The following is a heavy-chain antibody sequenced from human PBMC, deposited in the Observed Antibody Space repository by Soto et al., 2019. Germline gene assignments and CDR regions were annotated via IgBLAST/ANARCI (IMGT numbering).Heavy chain of an antibody. J-gene: IGHJ4*02. D-gene: IGHD6-19*01. CDR2: INHSGST. Sequence: QVQLQQWGAGLLKPSETLSLTCAVYGGSFSGYYWSWIRQPPGKGLEWIGEINHSGSTNYNPSLKSRVTISVDTSKNQFSLKLSSVTAADTAVYYCARANGSGPHFDYWGQGTLVTVSS. CDR3: ARANGSGPHFDY. CDR1: GGSFSGYY. V-gene: IGHV4-34*01.